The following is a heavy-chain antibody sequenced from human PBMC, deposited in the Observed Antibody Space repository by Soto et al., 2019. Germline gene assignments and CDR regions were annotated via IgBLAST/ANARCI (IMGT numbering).Heavy chain of an antibody. CDR1: GYTFTSYD. CDR3: VRANYYASGGYYRI. J-gene: IGHJ4*02. Sequence: QVQLVQSGAEVKKPGASVKVSCKASGYTFTSYDINWVRQASGHGLEWLGWLNPHSGSTGYAQKFQGRVTMTRDISLSTAYMELSSLSSEGTAVFYFVRANYYASGGYYRIWGQGALVTVS. CDR2: LNPHSGST. D-gene: IGHD3-10*01. V-gene: IGHV1-8*01.